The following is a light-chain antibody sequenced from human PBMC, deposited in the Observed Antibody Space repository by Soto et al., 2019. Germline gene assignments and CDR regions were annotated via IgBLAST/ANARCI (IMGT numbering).Light chain of an antibody. J-gene: IGKJ5*01. CDR3: QQSYSVPIT. Sequence: DIQMTQSPATLSASVGDRVTITCRASQSISSNLNWYQQKPGKAPKLLIYTASTLQSGVPSRFSGSGSGTDFTLTISSLQPDDFATYYCQQSYSVPITFGQGTRLEIK. CDR2: TAS. V-gene: IGKV1-39*01. CDR1: QSISSN.